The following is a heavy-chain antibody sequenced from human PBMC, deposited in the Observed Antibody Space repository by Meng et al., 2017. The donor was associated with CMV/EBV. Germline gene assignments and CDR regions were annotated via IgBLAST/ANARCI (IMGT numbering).Heavy chain of an antibody. J-gene: IGHJ6*02. D-gene: IGHD6-13*01. V-gene: IGHV3-11*01. CDR2: ISSSGSTI. CDR1: GFTFSDYY. Sequence: GESLKTSCAASGFTFSDYYMSWIRQAPGKGLEWVSYISSSGSTIYYADSVKGRFTISRDNAKNSLYLQMNSLRAEDTAVYYCARVRGNIAAGGGPNQRGYYYGMDVWGQGTTVTVSS. CDR3: ARVRGNIAAGGGPNQRGYYYGMDV.